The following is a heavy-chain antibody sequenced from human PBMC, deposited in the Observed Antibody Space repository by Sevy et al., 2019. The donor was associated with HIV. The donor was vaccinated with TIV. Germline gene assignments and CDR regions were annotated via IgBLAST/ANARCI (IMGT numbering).Heavy chain of an antibody. Sequence: GRSLRLSCAASGFTFSSYAMSWVRQAPGKGLEWVSAISGSGGSTYYADSVKGRFTISRDNSKNTLYLQMNSLRAEDTAVYYCAKDRDYGDYPFHWYFDLWGRGTLVTVSS. D-gene: IGHD4-17*01. CDR2: ISGSGGST. CDR1: GFTFSSYA. J-gene: IGHJ2*01. V-gene: IGHV3-23*01. CDR3: AKDRDYGDYPFHWYFDL.